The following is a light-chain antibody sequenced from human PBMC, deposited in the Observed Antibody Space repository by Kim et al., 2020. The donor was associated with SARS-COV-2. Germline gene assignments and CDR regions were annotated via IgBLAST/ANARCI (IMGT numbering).Light chain of an antibody. CDR2: EVS. CDR3: CSYAGSSTYV. Sequence: GQSITISCTGTSIDVGSYNLVSWYQQQPGKAPKLMIYEVSKRPSGVSNRFSGSKSGNTVFLTISGLQAEDEADYYCCSYAGSSTYVFGTGTKVTVL. J-gene: IGLJ1*01. V-gene: IGLV2-23*02. CDR1: SIDVGSYNL.